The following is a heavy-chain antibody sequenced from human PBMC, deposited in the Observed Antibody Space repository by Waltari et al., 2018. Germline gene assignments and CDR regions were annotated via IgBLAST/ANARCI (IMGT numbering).Heavy chain of an antibody. J-gene: IGHJ4*02. CDR3: AKTGGAYCSSTSCYADY. V-gene: IGHV3-30*02. Sequence: QVQLVESGGGVVQPGGSLRLSCAASGFTFSTYGMHGVRQAPGKGLDWVAFLRYDGVNKNYADPVKGRFTISRDNSKNTLYLQMNSRRAEDTAVYYCAKTGGAYCSSTSCYADYWGQGTLLIVAS. CDR2: LRYDGVNK. CDR1: GFTFSTYG. D-gene: IGHD2-2*01.